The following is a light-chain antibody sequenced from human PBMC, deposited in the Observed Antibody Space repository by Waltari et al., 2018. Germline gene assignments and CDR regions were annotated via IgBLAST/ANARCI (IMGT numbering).Light chain of an antibody. V-gene: IGKV1-27*01. Sequence: CRARHGFDNFLAWYQQKPGKAPRLLIYGAFTLQSGAPAGFSGSMSGTDFTLTISDLQPDDVATSYCQRYDSVPRTFGQGTKVEI. CDR1: HGFDNF. CDR3: QRYDSVPRT. J-gene: IGKJ1*01. CDR2: GAF.